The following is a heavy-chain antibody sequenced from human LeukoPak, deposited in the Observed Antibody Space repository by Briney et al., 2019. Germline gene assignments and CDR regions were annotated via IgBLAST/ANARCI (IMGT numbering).Heavy chain of an antibody. CDR1: GFTFSSYS. D-gene: IGHD3-10*01. Sequence: PGGSLRLSCAVSGFTFSSYSMNWVRQAPGKGLEWVSSISSSSSYIYYADSVKGRFTISRDNAKNSLYLQMNSLTAEDTAVYYSARDFDYYGSGSYYQFDPWGQGTLVTVSS. J-gene: IGHJ5*02. CDR3: ARDFDYYGSGSYYQFDP. V-gene: IGHV3-21*01. CDR2: ISSSSSYI.